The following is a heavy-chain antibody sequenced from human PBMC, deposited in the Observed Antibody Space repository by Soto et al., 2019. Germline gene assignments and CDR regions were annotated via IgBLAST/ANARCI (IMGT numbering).Heavy chain of an antibody. CDR1: GGSVSSSSFF. CDR2: IYYSGTT. CDR3: ARHPATSVTWFYGMDV. Sequence: SETLSLTCTASGGSVSSSSFFWGWTRQSPGKGLEWIGSIYYSGTTYYNPSLKSRVTISVDTSKSQFSLKVSSVTAADTAVYYCARHPATSVTWFYGMDVWGQGTTVTVSS. V-gene: IGHV4-39*01. J-gene: IGHJ6*02. D-gene: IGHD4-4*01.